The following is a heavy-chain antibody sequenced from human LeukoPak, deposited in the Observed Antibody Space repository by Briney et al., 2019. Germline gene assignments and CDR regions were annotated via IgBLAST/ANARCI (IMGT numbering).Heavy chain of an antibody. CDR2: IYYSGST. V-gene: IGHV4-39*01. CDR1: GGSISSSSYY. D-gene: IGHD3-10*01. J-gene: IGHJ5*02. CDR3: SRYSGSGTYQDNWFDP. Sequence: KTSETLSLTCTVSGGSISSSSYYWGWIRQPPGKGLEWLGSIYYSGSTYYNPSLKSRITISVDTSKQQFSLKLNSVTAADTAVYYCSRYSGSGTYQDNWFDPWGQGTLVTVSS.